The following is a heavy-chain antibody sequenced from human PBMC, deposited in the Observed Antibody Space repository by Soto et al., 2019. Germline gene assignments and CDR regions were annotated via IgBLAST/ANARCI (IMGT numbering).Heavy chain of an antibody. CDR3: ARDFGVVIPYFDY. CDR1: GYTFTSYG. V-gene: IGHV1-18*04. CDR2: ISAYNGNT. J-gene: IGHJ4*02. D-gene: IGHD3-3*01. Sequence: GASVKFSCKASGYTFTSYGTIWVRQAPGQGLEWMGWISAYNGNTNYAQKLKGRVTMTTDTSTSTAYMELRSLRSDDTAVYYCARDFGVVIPYFDYWGQGTLVTVSS.